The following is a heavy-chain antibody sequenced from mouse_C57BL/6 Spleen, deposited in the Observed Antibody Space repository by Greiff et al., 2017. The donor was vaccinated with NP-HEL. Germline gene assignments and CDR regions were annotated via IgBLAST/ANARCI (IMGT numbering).Heavy chain of an antibody. D-gene: IGHD1-1*01. CDR1: GYTFTDYY. Sequence: VQLQQSGAELVRPGASVKLSCKASGYTFTDYYINWVKQRPGQGLEWIARIYPGSGNTYYNEKFKGKATLTAEKSSSTAYMQLSSLTSEDSAVYFCAREGVVATKAWFAYWGQGTLVTVSA. CDR2: IYPGSGNT. CDR3: AREGVVATKAWFAY. J-gene: IGHJ3*01. V-gene: IGHV1-76*01.